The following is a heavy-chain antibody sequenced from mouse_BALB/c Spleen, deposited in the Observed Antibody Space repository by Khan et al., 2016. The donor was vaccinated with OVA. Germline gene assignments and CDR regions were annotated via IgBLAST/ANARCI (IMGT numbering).Heavy chain of an antibody. D-gene: IGHD2-2*01. V-gene: IGHV1-53*01. CDR2: INPSDGDT. CDR3: TRSVYGSFAY. Sequence: QVQLKESGAELVKPGASVKLSCKASGYTFTSYYMYWVKQRPGQGLEWIGEINPSDGDTNFNEKFKSKAKLTVDKSSNTAYKQLSSLTSEDSAVYCYTRSVYGSFAYWGQGTLVTVSA. J-gene: IGHJ3*01. CDR1: GYTFTSYY.